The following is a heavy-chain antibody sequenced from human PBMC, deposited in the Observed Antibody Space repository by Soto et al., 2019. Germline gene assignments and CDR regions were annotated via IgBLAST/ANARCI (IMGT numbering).Heavy chain of an antibody. V-gene: IGHV3-74*01. J-gene: IGHJ4*02. CDR2: INRDVSST. CDR3: AVAVAGPTAIGY. CDR1: GFTFSSYW. D-gene: IGHD6-19*01. Sequence: EVQLVESGGGLVQPGGSLRLSCAASGFTFSSYWMHWVRQAPGKGLVWVSRINRDVSSTSYADFVKGRFTISRDNAKNTLYLQMNSLRAEATAVYYCAVAVAGPTAIGYWGQGTLVTVSS.